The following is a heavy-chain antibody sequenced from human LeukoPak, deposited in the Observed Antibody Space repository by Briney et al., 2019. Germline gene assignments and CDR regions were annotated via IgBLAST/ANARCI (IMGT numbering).Heavy chain of an antibody. CDR1: TFTFSTYW. Sequence: GGSLRLSCAASTFTFSTYWMNWVRRVPGKGLVWLSRISNDGRSTSYADSVKGRFTISRDNAKNTLYLQMNSLRAEDTAVYYCAREDSTTVTFYFDYWGLGTMVAVSS. V-gene: IGHV3-74*01. D-gene: IGHD4-11*01. J-gene: IGHJ4*02. CDR2: ISNDGRST. CDR3: AREDSTTVTFYFDY.